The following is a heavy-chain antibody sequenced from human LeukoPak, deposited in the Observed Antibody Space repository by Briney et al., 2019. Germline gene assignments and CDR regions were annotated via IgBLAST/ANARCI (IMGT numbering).Heavy chain of an antibody. CDR3: ARGGGDCSSTSCYGASYYYYGMDV. Sequence: SETLSLTCTVSGGSISSYYWSWIRQPPGKGLEWIGYIYYSESTNYNPSLKSRVTISVDTSKNQFSLKLSSVTAADTAVYYCARGGGDCSSTSCYGASYYYYGMDVWGQGTTVTVSS. V-gene: IGHV4-59*01. J-gene: IGHJ6*02. CDR1: GGSISSYY. D-gene: IGHD2-2*01. CDR2: IYYSEST.